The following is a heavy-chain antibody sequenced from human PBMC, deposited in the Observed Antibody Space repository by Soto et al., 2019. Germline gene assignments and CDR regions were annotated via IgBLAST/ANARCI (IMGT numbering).Heavy chain of an antibody. J-gene: IGHJ5*02. CDR2: IYWNDDK. CDR3: AHRSGGWFGETNKFDP. V-gene: IGHV2-5*01. Sequence: SGPTLVKPTQTLTLTCTFSGFSLSTSGVGVGWIRQPPGKALEWLALIYWNDDKRYSPSLKSRLTITKDTSKNQVVLTMTNMDPVDTATYYCAHRSGGWFGETNKFDPWGQGTLVTVSS. CDR1: GFSLSTSGVG. D-gene: IGHD3-10*01.